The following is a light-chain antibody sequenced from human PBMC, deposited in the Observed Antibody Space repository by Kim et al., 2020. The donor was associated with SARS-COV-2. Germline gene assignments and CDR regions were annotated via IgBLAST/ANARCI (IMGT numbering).Light chain of an antibody. CDR1: SSDVGSYNR. Sequence: GTAVTISCTGTSSDVGSYNRVSWYQQPPGTAPKLIIYEVSNRPSGVPDRFSGSKSGNTASLTISGLQAEDEADYYCSSYTTSNTGVFGTGTKVTVL. CDR2: EVS. CDR3: SSYTTSNTGV. V-gene: IGLV2-18*02. J-gene: IGLJ1*01.